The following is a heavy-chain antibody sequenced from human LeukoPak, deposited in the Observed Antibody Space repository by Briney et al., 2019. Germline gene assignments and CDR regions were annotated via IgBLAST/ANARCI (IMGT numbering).Heavy chain of an antibody. Sequence: GGSLRLSCAASGFTFSSYAMSWVRQAPGKGLEWVSYGGSGGSTYYADSVKGRFTVSRDNSKSTLYLQMNSLTAEDTAVYYCAKMRGQYYHSYYMDAWGKGTTVTVSS. CDR3: AKMRGQYYHSYYMDA. CDR1: GFTFSSYA. J-gene: IGHJ6*03. V-gene: IGHV3-23*01. CDR2: GGSGGST.